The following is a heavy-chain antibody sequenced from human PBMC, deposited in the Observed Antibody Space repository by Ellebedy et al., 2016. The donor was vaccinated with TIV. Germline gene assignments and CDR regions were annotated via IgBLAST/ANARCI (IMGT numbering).Heavy chain of an antibody. Sequence: GESLKISXAASGFTFSDYYMSWIRQAPGKGLEWVSYISSSSSYTNYADSVKGRFTISRDNAKNSLYLQMNSLRAEDTAVYYCARDREVAATGWFDPWGQGTLVTVSS. V-gene: IGHV3-11*05. CDR3: ARDREVAATGWFDP. J-gene: IGHJ5*02. CDR1: GFTFSDYY. CDR2: ISSSSSYT. D-gene: IGHD2-15*01.